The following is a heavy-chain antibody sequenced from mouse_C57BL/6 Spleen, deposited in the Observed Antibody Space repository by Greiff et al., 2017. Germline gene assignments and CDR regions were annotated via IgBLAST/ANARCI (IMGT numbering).Heavy chain of an antibody. Sequence: VQLQQSGPELVKPGASVKMSCKASGYTFTDYNMHWVKQSHGKSLEWIGYINPNNGGTSYNQKFKGKATLTVNKSSSTAYMALRSLTSEDSAVYYCASSAHWYFDVWGTGTTVTVSS. CDR1: GYTFTDYN. CDR2: INPNNGGT. CDR3: ASSAHWYFDV. D-gene: IGHD6-1*01. J-gene: IGHJ1*03. V-gene: IGHV1-22*01.